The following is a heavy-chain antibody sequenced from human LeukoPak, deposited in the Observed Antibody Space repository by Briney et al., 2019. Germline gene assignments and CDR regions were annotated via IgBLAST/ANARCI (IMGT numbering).Heavy chain of an antibody. D-gene: IGHD5-18*01. CDR1: GGTFSSYA. V-gene: IGHV1-69*13. Sequence: ASVKVSCKASGGTFSSYAISWVRQAPGQGLEWMGGIIPIFGTANYAQKFQGRVTITADESKSTAYMELSSLRSEDTAVYYCAMAKSGYSYGDASDIWGQGTMVTVSS. CDR3: AMAKSGYSYGDASDI. J-gene: IGHJ3*02. CDR2: IIPIFGTA.